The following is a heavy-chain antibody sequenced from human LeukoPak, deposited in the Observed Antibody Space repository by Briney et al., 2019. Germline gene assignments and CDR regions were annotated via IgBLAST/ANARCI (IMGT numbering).Heavy chain of an antibody. D-gene: IGHD3-16*02. CDR3: ARDGHLYRPHSAEDYYYMDV. V-gene: IGHV1-2*02. J-gene: IGHJ6*03. CDR2: INPNSGGT. Sequence: GASVKVSCKASGYTFTGYYMHWVRQAPGQGLEWMGWINPNSGGTNYAQKFQGRVTMTRDTSISTAYMELSRLRSEDTAVYYCARDGHLYRPHSAEDYYYMDVWGKGTTVTVSS. CDR1: GYTFTGYY.